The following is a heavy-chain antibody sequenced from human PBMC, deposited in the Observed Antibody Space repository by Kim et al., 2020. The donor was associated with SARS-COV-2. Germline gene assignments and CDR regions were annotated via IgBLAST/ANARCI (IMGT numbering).Heavy chain of an antibody. V-gene: IGHV3-30*18. CDR3: AKDTGPTSGFLEWLFRGYFDY. CDR2: ISYDGSNK. J-gene: IGHJ4*02. D-gene: IGHD3-3*01. Sequence: GGSLRLSCAASGFTFSSYGMHWVRQAPGKGLEWVAVISYDGSNKYYADSVKGRFTISRDNSKNTLYLQMNSLRAEDTAVYYCAKDTGPTSGFLEWLFRGYFDYWGQGTLVTVSS. CDR1: GFTFSSYG.